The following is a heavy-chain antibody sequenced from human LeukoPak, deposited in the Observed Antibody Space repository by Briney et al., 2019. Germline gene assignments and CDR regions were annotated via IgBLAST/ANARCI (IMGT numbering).Heavy chain of an antibody. V-gene: IGHV3-23*01. D-gene: IGHD3-10*01. CDR3: ARGKGLYYYGSGYAFDI. CDR2: ISGSGGST. CDR1: GFTFSSYA. J-gene: IGHJ3*02. Sequence: GGSLRLSCAASGFTFSSYAMSWVRQAPGKGLEWVSAISGSGGSTYYADSVKGRFTISRDNSKNTLYLQMNSLRAEDTAVYYCARGKGLYYYGSGYAFDIWGQGTMVIVSS.